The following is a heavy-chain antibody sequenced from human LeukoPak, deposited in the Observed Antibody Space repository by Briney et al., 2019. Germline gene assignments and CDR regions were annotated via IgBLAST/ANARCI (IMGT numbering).Heavy chain of an antibody. V-gene: IGHV1-69*04. CDR1: GGTFSSYA. Sequence: GSSVKVSCKASGGTFSSYAISWVRQAPGQGLEWMGRIIPILGIANYAQKFQGRVTVTADKSTSTAYMELSSLRSEDTAVYYCARSAFSGSGGSCFDYWGQGTLVTVSS. CDR2: IIPILGIA. D-gene: IGHD2-15*01. J-gene: IGHJ4*02. CDR3: ARSAFSGSGGSCFDY.